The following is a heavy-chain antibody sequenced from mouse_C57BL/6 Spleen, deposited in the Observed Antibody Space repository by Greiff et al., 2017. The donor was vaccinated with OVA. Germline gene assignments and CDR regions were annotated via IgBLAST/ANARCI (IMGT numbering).Heavy chain of an antibody. CDR1: GYTFTSYW. CDR2: IHPNSGST. V-gene: IGHV1-64*01. Sequence: QVQLQQSGAELVKPGASVKLSCKASGYTFTSYWMHWVKQRPGQGLEWIGMIHPNSGSTNYNEKFKSKATLTVDKSSSTAYMQLSSLTSEDSAVYYCARVYGSLFDYWGQGTTLTVSS. CDR3: ARVYGSLFDY. D-gene: IGHD1-1*01. J-gene: IGHJ2*01.